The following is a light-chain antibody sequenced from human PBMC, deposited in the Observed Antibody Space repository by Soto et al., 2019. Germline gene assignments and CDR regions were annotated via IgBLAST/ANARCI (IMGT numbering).Light chain of an antibody. CDR3: ATWDDSVTGVV. CDR1: SSNIGRNY. Sequence: QSVLTQPPSASGTPGQSVTISCSGSSSNIGRNYVTWYQQVPGTAPKLLIYSTNQRPSGVPDRFSGSKSGTSASLAISGLQSEDEADYHCATWDDSVTGVVFGGGTKLTVL. J-gene: IGLJ2*01. CDR2: STN. V-gene: IGLV1-44*01.